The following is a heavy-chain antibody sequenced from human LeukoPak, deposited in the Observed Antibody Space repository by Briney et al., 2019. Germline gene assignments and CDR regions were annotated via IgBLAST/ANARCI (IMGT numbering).Heavy chain of an antibody. D-gene: IGHD3-10*01. J-gene: IGHJ4*02. CDR3: ARLSAMVRGPENLFYFEF. V-gene: IGHV3-7*01. CDR1: GFSLSTYW. Sequence: GGCLRLSCEISGFSLSTYWMSSVSQHGGEGLGWVTYIMQDGSEKYYVDSVKGRFTISRDIAKQSVFLQMNSLRAEDTAVYDCARLSAMVRGPENLFYFEFWGLGTLVTVSA. CDR2: IMQDGSEK.